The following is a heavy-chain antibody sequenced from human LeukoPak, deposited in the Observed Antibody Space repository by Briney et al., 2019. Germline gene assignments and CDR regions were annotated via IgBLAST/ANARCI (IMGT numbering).Heavy chain of an antibody. Sequence: GGSLRLSCAASGFTFSNYAMSWVRHTPGEGLEWVSAISDSGGTTYYADSVKGRFTISRDNSKNTLYLQMNSLRGEDTAVYHCAKLARGYCSSAACPNWFDPWGQGTLVTVCS. J-gene: IGHJ5*02. CDR3: AKLARGYCSSAACPNWFDP. D-gene: IGHD2-2*01. V-gene: IGHV3-23*01. CDR2: ISDSGGTT. CDR1: GFTFSNYA.